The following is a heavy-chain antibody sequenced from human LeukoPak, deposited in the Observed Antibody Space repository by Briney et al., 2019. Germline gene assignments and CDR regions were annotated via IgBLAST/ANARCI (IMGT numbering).Heavy chain of an antibody. J-gene: IGHJ6*02. CDR1: GGSISSGGYS. V-gene: IGHV3-7*01. Sequence: ETLSLTCAVSGGSISSGGYSWSWIRQPPGKGLEWVANIKQDGSEKYYVDSVKGRFTISRDNAKNSLYLQMNSLRAEDTAVSYCAGGGGEYYYYYYGMDVWSQGTTVTVSS. CDR3: AGGGGEYYYYYYGMDV. CDR2: IKQDGSEK. D-gene: IGHD3-16*01.